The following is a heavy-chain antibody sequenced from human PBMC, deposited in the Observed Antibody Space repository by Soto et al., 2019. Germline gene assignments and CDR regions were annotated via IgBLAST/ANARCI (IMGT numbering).Heavy chain of an antibody. Sequence: EVQLVESGGGLVKPGRSLRLSCAASGFTFSSYNMNWVRQAPGKGLEWVSSISSSSSYIYYADSVKGRFTISRDNAKXXLXXQMNSLRAEDTAVYYCAITRRDGYNNYYYYYGMDVWGQGTTVTVSS. D-gene: IGHD5-12*01. J-gene: IGHJ6*02. CDR2: ISSSSSYI. V-gene: IGHV3-21*01. CDR3: AITRRDGYNNYYYYYGMDV. CDR1: GFTFSSYN.